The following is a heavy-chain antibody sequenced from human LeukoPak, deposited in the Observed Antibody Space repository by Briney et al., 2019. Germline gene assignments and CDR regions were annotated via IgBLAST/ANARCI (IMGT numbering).Heavy chain of an antibody. V-gene: IGHV3-23*01. J-gene: IGHJ4*02. Sequence: GGSLRLSCAASGFTFSSHWMTWVRQAPGKGLEWVSTISGSDDGTYYADSVRGRFTISRDNSKNTLYLQMKALRDEDTATYYCAKRGPIYSSTPGNYFDYWGQGTLVTVSS. CDR2: ISGSDDGT. CDR3: AKRGPIYSSTPGNYFDY. D-gene: IGHD3-10*01. CDR1: GFTFSSHW.